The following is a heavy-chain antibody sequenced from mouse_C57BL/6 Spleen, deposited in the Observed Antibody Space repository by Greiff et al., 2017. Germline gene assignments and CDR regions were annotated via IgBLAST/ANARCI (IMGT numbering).Heavy chain of an antibody. CDR2: INPTNGGT. J-gene: IGHJ1*03. V-gene: IGHV1-26*01. Sequence: EVQLQQSGPELVKPGASVKISCKASGYTFTDYYMNWVKQSHGKSLEWIGEINPTNGGTSYNQKFKGKATLTVDKSSSTAYMALRSLTSEDSAVYYGAMAYYYYGSSYWYFDVWGTGTTVTVSS. CDR3: AMAYYYYGSSYWYFDV. D-gene: IGHD1-1*01. CDR1: GYTFTDYY.